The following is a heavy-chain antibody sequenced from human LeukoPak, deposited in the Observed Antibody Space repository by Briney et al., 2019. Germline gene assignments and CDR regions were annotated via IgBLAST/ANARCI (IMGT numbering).Heavy chain of an antibody. CDR3: AKDLAASRQDFYDYGMDV. CDR2: ISGSGGST. J-gene: IGHJ6*02. D-gene: IGHD6-6*01. CDR1: GFTFSSFA. Sequence: GGSLRLSCAASGFTFSSFAMSWVRQAPGKGLEWVSAISGSGGSTHYADSVKGRFTISRDNSKNTLYLQMNSLRAEDTAVYYCAKDLAASRQDFYDYGMDVWAKGPRSPSP. V-gene: IGHV3-23*01.